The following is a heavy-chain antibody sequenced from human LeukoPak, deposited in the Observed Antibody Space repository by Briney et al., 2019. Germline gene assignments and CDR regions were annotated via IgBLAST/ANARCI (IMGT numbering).Heavy chain of an antibody. CDR3: VKRLKYYYGA. CDR1: GFTFSRYG. D-gene: IGHD3-10*01. CDR2: ISYDTSNE. Sequence: PGRSLRLSCAASGFTFSRYGMHWVRQAPGKGLEWVAAISYDTSNEYYADSVKGRFTISRDNSKNTLYLQMNSLGGEDSAVYYCVKRLKYYYGAWGQGTLVTVSS. J-gene: IGHJ5*02. V-gene: IGHV3-30*18.